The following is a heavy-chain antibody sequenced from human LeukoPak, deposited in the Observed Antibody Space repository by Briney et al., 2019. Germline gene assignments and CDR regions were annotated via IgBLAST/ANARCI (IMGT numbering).Heavy chain of an antibody. V-gene: IGHV4-34*01. Sequence: GSLRLSCAASGFTFSNAWMSWVRQAPGKGLEWIGEINHSGSTNYNPSLKSRVTISVDTSKNQFSLKLSSATAADTAVYYRARGWRYGYCSSTSCYSYFQHWGQGTLVTVSS. J-gene: IGHJ1*01. CDR2: INHSGST. D-gene: IGHD2-2*01. CDR1: GFTFSNAW. CDR3: ARGWRYGYCSSTSCYSYFQH.